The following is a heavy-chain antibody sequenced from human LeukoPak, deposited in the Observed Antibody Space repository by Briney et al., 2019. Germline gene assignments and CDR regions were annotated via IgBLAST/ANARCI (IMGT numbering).Heavy chain of an antibody. V-gene: IGHV1-69*13. CDR3: ARVWHYHDSSGYFGHNWFDP. CDR2: IIPIFGTA. CDR1: GGTFSSYA. Sequence: SVKVSCKASGGTFSSYAISWVRQAPGQGLEWMGGIIPIFGTANYAQKFQGRVTITADESTSTAYMELSSLRSEDTAVYYCARVWHYHDSSGYFGHNWFDPWGQGTLVTVCS. J-gene: IGHJ5*02. D-gene: IGHD3-22*01.